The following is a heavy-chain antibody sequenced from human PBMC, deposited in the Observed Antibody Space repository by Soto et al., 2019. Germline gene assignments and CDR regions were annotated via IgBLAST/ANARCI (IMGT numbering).Heavy chain of an antibody. CDR1: GGTFSSYA. D-gene: IGHD2-15*01. CDR3: VFGSGGSCCH. V-gene: IGHV1-69*05. Sequence: GASVKVSCKASGGTFSSYAISWVRQAPGQGLEWMGGIIPIFGTANYAQKLQGRVTMTTDTSTSTAYMELRSLRSDDTAVYYCVFGSGGSCCHWGQGTLVTVSS. CDR2: IIPIFGTA. J-gene: IGHJ4*02.